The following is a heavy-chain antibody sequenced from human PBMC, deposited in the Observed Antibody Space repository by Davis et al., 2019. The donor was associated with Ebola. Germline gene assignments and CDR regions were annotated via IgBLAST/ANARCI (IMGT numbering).Heavy chain of an antibody. Sequence: PGGSLRLSCAASGFTFSGYVMNWVRQAPGKGLEWVSSITFSSSYIYYADSVEGRFTISRDNAKNSLYLQMNSLRAEDTAVYFCARGESTGWYVSDYWGQGTLVTVSS. CDR3: ARGESTGWYVSDY. CDR1: GFTFSGYV. CDR2: ITFSSSYI. V-gene: IGHV3-21*01. D-gene: IGHD6-19*01. J-gene: IGHJ4*02.